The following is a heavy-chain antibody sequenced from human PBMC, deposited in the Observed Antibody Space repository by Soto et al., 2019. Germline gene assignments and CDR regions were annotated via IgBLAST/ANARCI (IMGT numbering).Heavy chain of an antibody. CDR3: ARDRGSSVWDAFDI. D-gene: IGHD6-6*01. V-gene: IGHV3-7*01. Sequence: GGSLRLSCAASGLTFSSYWMSWVRQAPGKGLEWVANIKQDGSEKYYVDSVKGRFTISRDNAKNSLYLQMNSLRAEDTAVYYCARDRGSSVWDAFDIWGQGTMVTVSS. CDR2: IKQDGSEK. J-gene: IGHJ3*02. CDR1: GLTFSSYW.